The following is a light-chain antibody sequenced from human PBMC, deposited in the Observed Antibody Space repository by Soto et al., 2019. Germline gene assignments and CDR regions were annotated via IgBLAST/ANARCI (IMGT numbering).Light chain of an antibody. CDR1: QSVSSN. Sequence: EIVMTQSPVTLSVSPGERATFSCRASQSVSSNLAWYQQKPGQGPRLLIYGASTRATGIPARFSGSGSGTEFTLTISSLQSEDFAVYYCQQYNNWVSFGQGTKVEIK. V-gene: IGKV3-15*01. CDR3: QQYNNWVS. J-gene: IGKJ1*01. CDR2: GAS.